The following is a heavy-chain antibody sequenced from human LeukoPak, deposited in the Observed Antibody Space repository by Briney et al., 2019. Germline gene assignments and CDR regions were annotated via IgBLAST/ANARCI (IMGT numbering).Heavy chain of an antibody. CDR3: ARGTIKGYCSSTSCYKVWFDP. V-gene: IGHV4-61*01. CDR1: GGSIRSGSYY. J-gene: IGHJ5*02. CDR2: IYYSGST. D-gene: IGHD2-2*02. Sequence: SQTLSLTCTVSGGSIRSGSYYWSWIRQSPGKGLEWIGYIYYSGSTNYNPSLKSRVTISVDTSKNQFSLKLSSVTAADTAVYYCARGTIKGYCSSTSCYKVWFDPWGQGTLVTVSS.